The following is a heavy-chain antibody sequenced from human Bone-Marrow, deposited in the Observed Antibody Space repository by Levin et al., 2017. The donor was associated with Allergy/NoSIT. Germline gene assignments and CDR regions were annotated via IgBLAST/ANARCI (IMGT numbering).Heavy chain of an antibody. V-gene: IGHV3-64D*06. CDR1: GFTFSTYL. D-gene: IGHD6-13*01. CDR3: VKYLSDSWSFDY. Sequence: GESLKISYSASGFTFSTYLMHWVRQAPGKGLEYVSSISWNGDSTYYADSVKGRFTISRDNSKNTLFLQMSSLRAEDAAVYYCVKYLSDSWSFDYWGQGTLVTVSS. J-gene: IGHJ4*02. CDR2: ISWNGDST.